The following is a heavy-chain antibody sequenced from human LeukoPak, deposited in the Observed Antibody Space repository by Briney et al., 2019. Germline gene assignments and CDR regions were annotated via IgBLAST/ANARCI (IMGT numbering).Heavy chain of an antibody. J-gene: IGHJ3*02. CDR2: ISYDGSNK. CDR3: AKVSLNMVNDAFDI. D-gene: IGHD4/OR15-4a*01. V-gene: IGHV3-30*18. CDR1: GFTFSSYG. Sequence: PGGSLRLSCAASGFTFSSYGMHWVRQAPNRGLEWVAVISYDGSNKYYADSVKGRFTISRDKSKNTLYLHMNSLRAEDTAVYYCAKVSLNMVNDAFDIWGQGTMVSVSS.